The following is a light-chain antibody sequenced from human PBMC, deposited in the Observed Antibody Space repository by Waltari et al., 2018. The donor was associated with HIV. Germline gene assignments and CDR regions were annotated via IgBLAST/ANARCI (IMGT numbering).Light chain of an antibody. CDR3: FSYAGNNFLL. J-gene: IGLJ2*01. CDR2: DVS. CDR1: SSDIGLYNF. Sequence: QSALTQPPSASGSPGQSVTISCAGTSSDIGLYNFVSWYQHHPGKAPKLMISDVSRRPSGVPARFPGSQSGKPASLTVSGLQADDEATYYCFSYAGNNFLLFGGGTKLTVL. V-gene: IGLV2-8*01.